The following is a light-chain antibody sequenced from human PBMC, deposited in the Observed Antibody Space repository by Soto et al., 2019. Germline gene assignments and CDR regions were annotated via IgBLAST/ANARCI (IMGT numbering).Light chain of an antibody. CDR1: QDISNH. J-gene: IGKJ5*01. V-gene: IGKV1-33*01. CDR2: DAS. CDR3: QQYDSFPIT. Sequence: DIQMTQSPSSLAASVGDRFTITCQASQDISNHLNWYQQKPGKAPRLLIYDASNLETGVPSRFSGSGSGTDFTVTISSLQPEDIATYYCQQYDSFPITFGQGTRLE.